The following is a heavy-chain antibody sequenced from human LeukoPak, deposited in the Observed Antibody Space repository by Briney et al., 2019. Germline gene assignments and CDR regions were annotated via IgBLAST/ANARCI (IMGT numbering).Heavy chain of an antibody. CDR1: GDSVSSSSAA. V-gene: IGHV6-1*01. Sequence: SQTLSLTCAISGDSVSSSSAAWNWIRQSPSRGLEWLGRTYYGSKWYNDYAVSVKSRVTINPDTSKNQFSLQLNSVTPEDTAVYYCTRVVAAAFDHWGQGSLVTVSS. J-gene: IGHJ4*02. D-gene: IGHD2-15*01. CDR2: TYYGSKWYN. CDR3: TRVVAAAFDH.